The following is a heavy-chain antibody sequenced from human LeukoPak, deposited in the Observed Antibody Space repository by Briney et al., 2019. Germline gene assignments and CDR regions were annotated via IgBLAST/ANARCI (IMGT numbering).Heavy chain of an antibody. Sequence: TPSETLSLTCAVYGGSISSYYWSWIRQPPGKGLEWIAYISDIGSINYNPSLKSRVTISLDTSKNQFSLKLSSVTAADTAVYYCAGHHPRNTVDFWGQGTLVTVSS. V-gene: IGHV4-59*08. CDR2: ISDIGSI. CDR3: AGHHPRNTVDF. D-gene: IGHD2/OR15-2a*01. J-gene: IGHJ4*02. CDR1: GGSISSYY.